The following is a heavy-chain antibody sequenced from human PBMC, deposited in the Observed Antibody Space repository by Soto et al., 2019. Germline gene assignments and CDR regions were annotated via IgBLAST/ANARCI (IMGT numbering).Heavy chain of an antibody. V-gene: IGHV1-69*02. CDR2: IIPILGIA. D-gene: IGHD6-13*01. J-gene: IGHJ2*01. CDR3: ARLIAADWYFDL. Sequence: QVQLVQSGAEVKKPGSSVKVSCKASGGTFSSYTISWVRQAPGQGLEWIGRIIPILGIANYAQKFQGRVTITADKSTSTAYMELSSLRSEDTAVYYCARLIAADWYFDLWGRGTLVTVSS. CDR1: GGTFSSYT.